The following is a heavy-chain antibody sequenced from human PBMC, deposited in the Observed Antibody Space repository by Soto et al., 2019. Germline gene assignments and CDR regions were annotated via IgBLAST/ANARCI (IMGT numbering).Heavy chain of an antibody. CDR3: ANGRDSRQQLAPEFEY. D-gene: IGHD6-13*01. CDR1: GGSISSYY. CDR2: IYYSGST. Sequence: SETLSLTCTVSGGSISSYYWSWIRQPPGKGLEWIGYIYYSGSTNYNPSLKSRVTISVNTSKNTLYLQMDSLTAEDTAVYYCANGRDSRQQLAPEFEYWGQGTLVTVSS. V-gene: IGHV4-59*03. J-gene: IGHJ4*02.